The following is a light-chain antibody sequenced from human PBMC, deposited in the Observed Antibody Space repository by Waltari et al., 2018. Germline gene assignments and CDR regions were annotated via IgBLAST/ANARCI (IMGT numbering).Light chain of an antibody. CDR3: ASYTTSDTIV. CDR1: SRYVGNYNF. CDR2: EVS. V-gene: IGLV2-14*01. J-gene: IGLJ1*01. Sequence: QSALTPPASLSGSPGQSITISCTGTSRYVGNYNFVSWYQHPPGKVPKVIIYEVSNRPAGISSRFSGSKSGNTASLTISGLQADDEADYYCASYTTSDTIVFGTGTGVTVL.